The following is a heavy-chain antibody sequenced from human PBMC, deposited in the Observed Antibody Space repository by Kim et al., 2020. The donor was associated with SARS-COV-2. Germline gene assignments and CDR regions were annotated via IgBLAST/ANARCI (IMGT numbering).Heavy chain of an antibody. CDR1: GFTFSDFP. Sequence: GGSLRLSCAASGFTFSDFPMNWVRQAPGKGLEWVSNSRSDGGTTYYADSVKGRFTISRDNAKNSLYLQMNSLRDEDTAVYYCARDHIWAFDIWGQGTMVT. V-gene: IGHV3-48*02. J-gene: IGHJ3*02. CDR3: ARDHIWAFDI. CDR2: SRSDGGTT.